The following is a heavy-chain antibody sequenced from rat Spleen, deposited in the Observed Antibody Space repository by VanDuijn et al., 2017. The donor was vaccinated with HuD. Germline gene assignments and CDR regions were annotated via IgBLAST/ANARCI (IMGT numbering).Heavy chain of an antibody. J-gene: IGHJ1*01. V-gene: IGHV5-19*01. Sequence: EVQLVESGGGLVQPGRSLKLSCAASGFTFSNYGMHWIRQAPTKGLEWVASISPSGGSTYYRDSVKGRFTISRDNAKSTLYLQMDSLRSEDTATYYCANIRGVYPTRARWYFDFWGPGTMVTVSS. D-gene: IGHD1-11*01. CDR3: ANIRGVYPTRARWYFDF. CDR2: ISPSGGST. CDR1: GFTFSNYG.